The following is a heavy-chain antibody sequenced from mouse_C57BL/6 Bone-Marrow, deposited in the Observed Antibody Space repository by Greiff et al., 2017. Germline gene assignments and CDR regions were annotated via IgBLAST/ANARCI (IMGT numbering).Heavy chain of an antibody. V-gene: IGHV1-63*01. Sequence: VKLMESGAELVRPGTSVKMSCKASGYTFTNYWIGWAKQRPGHGLEWIGDIYPGGGYTNYNEKFKGKATLTADKSSSTAYMQFSSLTSEDSAIXYCARGATATVVPYYFDYWGQGTTRTVSS. CDR1: GYTFTNYW. J-gene: IGHJ2*01. CDR2: IYPGGGYT. CDR3: ARGATATVVPYYFDY. D-gene: IGHD1-1*01.